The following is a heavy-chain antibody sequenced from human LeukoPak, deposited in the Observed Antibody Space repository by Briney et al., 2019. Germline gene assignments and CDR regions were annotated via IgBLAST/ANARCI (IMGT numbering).Heavy chain of an antibody. CDR1: GFTFDDYD. J-gene: IGHJ4*02. CDR2: INGDGGTT. D-gene: IGHD3-16*02. CDR3: AKDDYDYVWGNYRPPDY. Sequence: GXXLRLSCAASGFTFDDYDMHWVRQAPGKGLEWVSLINGDGGTTYYADSVKGRFTISRDNSKNSLYLQMNSLGTEDTALYYCAKDDYDYVWGNYRPPDYWGQGTMVTVSS. V-gene: IGHV3-43*02.